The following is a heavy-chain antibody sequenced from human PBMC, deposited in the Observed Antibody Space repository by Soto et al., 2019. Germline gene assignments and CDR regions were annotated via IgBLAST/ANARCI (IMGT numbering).Heavy chain of an antibody. J-gene: IGHJ5*02. D-gene: IGHD1-7*01. V-gene: IGHV4-59*01. CDR1: GGSISSYY. CDR2: IYYSGST. Sequence: PSETLSLTCTVSGGSISSYYWSWIRQPPGKGLEWIGYIYYSGSTNYNPSLKSRVTISVDTSKNQFSLKLSSVTAADTAVYYCARVLELELHWFDPWGQGTLVTVSS. CDR3: ARVLELELHWFDP.